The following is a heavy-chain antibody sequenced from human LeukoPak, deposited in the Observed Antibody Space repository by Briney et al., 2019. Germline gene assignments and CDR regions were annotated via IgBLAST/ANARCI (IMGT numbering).Heavy chain of an antibody. D-gene: IGHD5-12*01. V-gene: IGHV5-51*01. CDR3: ARRTWMPYFDY. CDR2: IYPGDSDT. CDR1: GYSFTNYW. J-gene: IGHJ4*02. Sequence: GESLKISCKGSGYSFTNYWIGWVRRMPGKGLEWMGIIYPGDSDTRYSPSFQGQVTISADKSIRTAYLQWSSLKASDTAMYYCARRTWMPYFDYWGQGTLVTVSS.